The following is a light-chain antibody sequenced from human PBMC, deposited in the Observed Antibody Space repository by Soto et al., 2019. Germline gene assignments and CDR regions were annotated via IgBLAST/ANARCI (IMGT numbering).Light chain of an antibody. Sequence: TQSRCSLSASGGERATIACMASHNISGYLNWYQQKPGKAPNLLIYAASSLQSGIPSRFSGSGSGTEFTLTISSLQPDDFATYYCQHYNSYSEAFGQGSKVDI. J-gene: IGKJ1*01. CDR1: HNISGY. CDR2: AAS. CDR3: QHYNSYSEA. V-gene: IGKV1-5*01.